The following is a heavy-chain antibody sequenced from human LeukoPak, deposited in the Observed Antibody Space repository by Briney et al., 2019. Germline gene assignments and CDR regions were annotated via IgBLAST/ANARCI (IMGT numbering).Heavy chain of an antibody. CDR2: INAGGST. D-gene: IGHD3-10*01. CDR1: GGSFSGYF. V-gene: IGHV4-34*01. Sequence: SETLSLTCAVYGGSFSGYFWSWIRQSPGKGLEWIGEINAGGSTNYNPSLKSRVTISLDTSKNQFSLNLTSATAADTAVYYCARGSGVLPNWFDPWGQGTLVSVSS. CDR3: ARGSGVLPNWFDP. J-gene: IGHJ5*02.